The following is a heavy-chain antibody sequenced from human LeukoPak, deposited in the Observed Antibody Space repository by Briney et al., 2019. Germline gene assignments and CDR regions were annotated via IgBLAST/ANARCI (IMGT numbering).Heavy chain of an antibody. D-gene: IGHD6-13*01. V-gene: IGHV4-31*03. CDR2: IYYSGST. Sequence: SETLSLTCTVSGGSISSGGYYWSWIRQHPGKGLEWIGYIYYSGSTYYNPSLKSRVTISVDTSKNQFSLKLSSVTAADTAVYYCARGRSISWYLDYWGQGTLVTVSS. CDR3: ARGRSISWYLDY. J-gene: IGHJ4*02. CDR1: GGSISSGGYY.